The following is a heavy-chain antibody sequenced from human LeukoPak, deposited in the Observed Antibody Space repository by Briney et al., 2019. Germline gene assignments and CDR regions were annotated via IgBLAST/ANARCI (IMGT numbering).Heavy chain of an antibody. V-gene: IGHV3-15*01. CDR1: GFTFSNAW. D-gene: IGHD3-22*01. CDR2: IKSKTDGGTT. J-gene: IGHJ4*02. CDR3: TTWSGSSDYYLHPYYFDY. Sequence: GGSLRLSCAASGFTFSNAWMSWVRQAPGKGLEWVGRIKSKTDGGTTDYAAPVKGRFTISRDDSKNTLYLQMNSLKTEDTAVYYGTTWSGSSDYYLHPYYFDYWGQGTLVTVSS.